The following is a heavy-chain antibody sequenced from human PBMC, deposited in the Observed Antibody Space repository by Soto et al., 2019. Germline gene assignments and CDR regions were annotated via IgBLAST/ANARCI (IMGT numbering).Heavy chain of an antibody. Sequence: GGSLRLSCAASGFTFSDYYMSWIRQAPGKGLEWVSYISSSGSTIYYADSVKGRFTISRDNAKNSLYLQMNSLRAEDTAVYYCARDRCSGGSCPTRPVITKDDYWGLGTLVTVSS. CDR2: ISSSGSTI. D-gene: IGHD2-15*01. J-gene: IGHJ4*02. CDR1: GFTFSDYY. V-gene: IGHV3-11*01. CDR3: ARDRCSGGSCPTRPVITKDDY.